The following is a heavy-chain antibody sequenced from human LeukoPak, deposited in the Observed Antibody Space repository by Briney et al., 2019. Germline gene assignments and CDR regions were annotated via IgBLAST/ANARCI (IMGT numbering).Heavy chain of an antibody. CDR3: ARCGGGNPRWFDP. Sequence: GGSLRLSCAASGFTFSSYEMNWVRQAPGKGLEWVSYISSSGGTIYYADSVKGRFTISRDNAKNSMYLQMNSLRAEDTAVYYCARCGGGNPRWFDPWGQGTLVTVSS. V-gene: IGHV3-48*03. J-gene: IGHJ5*02. CDR1: GFTFSSYE. CDR2: ISSSGGTI. D-gene: IGHD4-23*01.